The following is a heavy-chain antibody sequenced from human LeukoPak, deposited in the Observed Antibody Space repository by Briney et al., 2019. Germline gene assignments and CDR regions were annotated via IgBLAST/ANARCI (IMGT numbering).Heavy chain of an antibody. Sequence: GWSLRLSCAASGFTFSSYSMNWVRQAPGKGLEWVSSISTSSSYIYYADSVKGRFTISRDNAKNTLYLQMNSLRAEDTAVYYCARDPSYSENLDYWGQGTLVTVSS. CDR3: ARDPSYSENLDY. CDR2: ISTSSSYI. CDR1: GFTFSSYS. J-gene: IGHJ4*02. D-gene: IGHD1-26*01. V-gene: IGHV3-21*01.